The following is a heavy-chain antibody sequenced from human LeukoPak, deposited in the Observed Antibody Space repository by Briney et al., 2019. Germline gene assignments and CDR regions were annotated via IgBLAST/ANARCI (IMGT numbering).Heavy chain of an antibody. D-gene: IGHD1-26*01. Sequence: SETLSLTCTVSGGSISSSSYYCGWIRQPPGKGLEWIGSIYYSGSTYYNLSLKSRVTISVDTSKNQFSLKLSSVTAADTAVYYCARQSGSYYPHYFDYWGQGTLVTVSS. J-gene: IGHJ4*02. CDR3: ARQSGSYYPHYFDY. CDR2: IYYSGST. CDR1: GGSISSSSYY. V-gene: IGHV4-39*01.